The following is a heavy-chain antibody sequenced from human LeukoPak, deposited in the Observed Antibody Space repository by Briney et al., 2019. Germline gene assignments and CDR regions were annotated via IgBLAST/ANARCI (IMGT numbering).Heavy chain of an antibody. D-gene: IGHD3-10*01. V-gene: IGHV4-39*07. CDR2: IYYSGTT. J-gene: IGHJ4*02. CDR1: SGSISSSSSY. CDR3: AKSVFYYVSGSYYLYFDY. Sequence: SETLSLTCTVSSGSISSSSSYWAWIRQPPGKGLEWIGTIYYSGTTYYHPSLKSRVTILVDTSKNKFSLKLGSVTAADTAVYYCAKSVFYYVSGSYYLYFDYWGQGTLVAVSS.